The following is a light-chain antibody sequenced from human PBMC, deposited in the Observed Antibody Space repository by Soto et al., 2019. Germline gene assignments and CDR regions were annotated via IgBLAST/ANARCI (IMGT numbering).Light chain of an antibody. CDR1: SSNIGSNS. CDR2: SNN. V-gene: IGLV1-44*01. J-gene: IGLJ3*02. CDR3: AAWDDSLNGPV. Sequence: QSVLTQPRSASGTPGQRVTISCSGSSSNIGSNSVNWYQQLPGTAPKLLIYSNNQRPSGVPDRFSGSQSGTSASLAISGLQSEDEADYYCAAWDDSLNGPVFGGGTKLTVL.